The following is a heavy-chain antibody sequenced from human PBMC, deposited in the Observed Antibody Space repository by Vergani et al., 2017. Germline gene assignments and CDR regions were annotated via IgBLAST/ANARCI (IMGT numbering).Heavy chain of an antibody. V-gene: IGHV4-34*01. CDR3: ARVNTDTNCHLYCFYYVDV. Sequence: QVQLQQWGGGLLKPSETLSLTCVVNGGSFTSYHWTWIRQSPGEGLEWVGDIDHTGRPDFNPSLKSRLTMSVDKSRNHFSLTLNSVTATDTAIYLCARVNTDTNCHLYCFYYVDVWGQGTAVAVSP. CDR1: GGSFTSYH. D-gene: IGHD3-16*01. J-gene: IGHJ4*02. CDR2: IDHTGRP.